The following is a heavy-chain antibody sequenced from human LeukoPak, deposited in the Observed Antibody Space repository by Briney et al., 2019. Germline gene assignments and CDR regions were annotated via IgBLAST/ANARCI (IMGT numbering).Heavy chain of an antibody. CDR2: IKSKTDGGTT. Sequence: GGSLRLSCAASGFIFSDYYMTWIRQAPGKGLEWVGRIKSKTDGGTTDYAAPVKGRFTISRDDSKNTLYLQMNSLKTEDTAVYYCTTDVPSWYSSSWQIDYWGQGTLVTVSS. J-gene: IGHJ4*02. V-gene: IGHV3-15*01. CDR1: GFIFSDYY. CDR3: TTDVPSWYSSSWQIDY. D-gene: IGHD6-13*01.